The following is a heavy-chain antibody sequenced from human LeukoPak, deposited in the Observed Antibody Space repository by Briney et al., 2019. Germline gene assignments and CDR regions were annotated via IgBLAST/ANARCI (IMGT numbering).Heavy chain of an antibody. CDR3: ARNAGYGDLA. D-gene: IGHD4-17*01. CDR2: IKPKSGDT. CDR1: GYTFTDYN. V-gene: IGHV1-2*06. J-gene: IGHJ5*02. Sequence: ASVKVSCKASGYTFTDYNIHWVRQAPGQGLEWMGRIKPKSGDTKYTQRFQGRATMTRDTSISTAYMELSGLRSDDTAVYYCARNAGYGDLAWGQGTLVTVSS.